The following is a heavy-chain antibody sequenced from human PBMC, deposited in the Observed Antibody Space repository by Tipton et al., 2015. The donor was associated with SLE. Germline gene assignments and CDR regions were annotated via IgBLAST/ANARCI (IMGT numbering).Heavy chain of an antibody. CDR1: GVSISSGGYY. D-gene: IGHD6-13*01. CDR2: IYYSGST. CDR3: ARAPLYSSSWYIPGGDAFDI. J-gene: IGHJ3*02. Sequence: TLSLTCTVSGVSISSGGYYWNWIRQSAGKGLEWIGYIYYSGSTNYNPSLKSRVTISVDTSKNQFSLKLSSVTAADTAVYYCARAPLYSSSWYIPGGDAFDIWSQGTMVTVSS. V-gene: IGHV4-61*10.